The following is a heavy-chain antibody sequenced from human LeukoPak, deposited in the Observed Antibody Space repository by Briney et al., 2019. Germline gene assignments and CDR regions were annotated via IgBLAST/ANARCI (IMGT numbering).Heavy chain of an antibody. CDR2: IIPIFGTA. V-gene: IGHV1-69*05. D-gene: IGHD2-15*01. CDR3: ASAGYCSGGSCYSFGY. Sequence: ASVKVSCKASGGTFSSYAISWVRQAPGQGLEWMGGIIPIFGTANYAQKFQGRVTITTDESTSTAYMELSSLRSEDTAVYYCASAGYCSGGSCYSFGYWGQGTLVTVSS. CDR1: GGTFSSYA. J-gene: IGHJ4*02.